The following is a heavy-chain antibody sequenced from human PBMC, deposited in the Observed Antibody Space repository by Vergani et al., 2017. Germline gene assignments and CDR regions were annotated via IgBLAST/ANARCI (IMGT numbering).Heavy chain of an antibody. J-gene: IGHJ6*03. D-gene: IGHD3-10*01. CDR3: AKAGSVTSGSLQYNFYMDV. V-gene: IGHV3-30*18. Sequence: QVQLAESGGGRVQPGRSLRLSCAASGFSFSSHAIHWVRQAPGKGLEWVAVISNDGSKKYYADSVKGRFTISRENSKNTPDLQMNSLRTQDTAVYYCAKAGSVTSGSLQYNFYMDVWGKGTTVTVS. CDR2: ISNDGSKK. CDR1: GFSFSSHA.